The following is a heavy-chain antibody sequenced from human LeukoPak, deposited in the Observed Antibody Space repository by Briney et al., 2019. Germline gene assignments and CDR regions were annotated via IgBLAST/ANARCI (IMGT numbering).Heavy chain of an antibody. J-gene: IGHJ1*01. CDR2: ISGSGGST. D-gene: IGHD2-15*01. CDR1: GFTFSSYA. Sequence: TGGSLRLSCAASGFTFSSYAMSWVRQAPGKGLERVSAISGSGGSTYYADSVKGRFTISRDNSKNTLYLQMNSLRAEDTAVYYCAKRALYCSGGSCYFAEYFQHWGQGTLVTVSS. V-gene: IGHV3-23*01. CDR3: AKRALYCSGGSCYFAEYFQH.